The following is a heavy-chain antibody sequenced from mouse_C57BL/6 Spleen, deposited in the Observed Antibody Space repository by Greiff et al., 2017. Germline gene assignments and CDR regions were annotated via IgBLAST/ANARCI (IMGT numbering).Heavy chain of an antibody. CDR2: IDPSDSYT. CDR3: AGLPHLDY. D-gene: IGHD3-1*01. V-gene: IGHV1-50*01. Sequence: QVHVKQSGAELVKPGASVKLSCKASGYTFTSYWMQWVKQRPGQGLEWIGEIDPSDSYTNYNQKFKGKATLTVDTSASTAYMQLSSLTSEDSAVYYCAGLPHLDYWGQGTTLTVSS. CDR1: GYTFTSYW. J-gene: IGHJ2*01.